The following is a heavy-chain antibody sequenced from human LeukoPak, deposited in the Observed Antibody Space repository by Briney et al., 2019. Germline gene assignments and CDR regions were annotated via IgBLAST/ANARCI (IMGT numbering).Heavy chain of an antibody. D-gene: IGHD3-16*01. J-gene: IGHJ4*02. V-gene: IGHV3-11*05. CDR2: ISSSSSYT. CDR3: AKDRRGLLDY. CDR1: GFTFSDYY. Sequence: PGGSLRLSCAASGFTFSDYYMSWIRQAPGKGLEWVSYISSSSSYTNYADSAKGRFTISRDNSKNSLYLQMNSLRTEDTALYYCAKDRRGLLDYWGQGTLVTVSS.